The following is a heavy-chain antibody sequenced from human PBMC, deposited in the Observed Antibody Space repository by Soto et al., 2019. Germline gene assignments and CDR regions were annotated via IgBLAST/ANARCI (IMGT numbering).Heavy chain of an antibody. J-gene: IGHJ4*02. V-gene: IGHV5-51*01. D-gene: IGHD3-22*01. CDR2: IYPGDSDS. Sequence: GESLKISCKGSGYSFTNYWIGWVRQMPGRGLEWMGIIYPGDSDSRYSPSFQGQVTISADKSISTAYLQWSSLKASDTAMYYCAVWYYSDSSGYEGYYFDYWGQGTLVTVSS. CDR1: GYSFTNYW. CDR3: AVWYYSDSSGYEGYYFDY.